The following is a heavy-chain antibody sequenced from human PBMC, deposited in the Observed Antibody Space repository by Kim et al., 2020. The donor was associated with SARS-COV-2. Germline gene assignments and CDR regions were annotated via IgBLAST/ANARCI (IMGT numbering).Heavy chain of an antibody. V-gene: IGHV3-15*01. D-gene: IGHD6-13*01. J-gene: IGHJ1*01. CDR3: PMVRDTSSWCLED. Sequence: GGSLRLSCASYGFDFSVAWMTWVRQAPGKRLEWVGRVRSKGRGGTTDDATPVQGRITSWKDDSKNTIYLQRKSLKDEDKADYECPMVRDTSSWCLEDWG. CDR2: VRSKGRGGTT. CDR1: GFDFSVAW.